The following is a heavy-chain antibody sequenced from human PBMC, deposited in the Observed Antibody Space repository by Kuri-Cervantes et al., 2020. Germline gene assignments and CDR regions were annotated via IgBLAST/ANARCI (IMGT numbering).Heavy chain of an antibody. CDR3: VRQEGNLLAIFDC. CDR1: GGSISSNSHY. V-gene: IGHV4-39*01. CDR2: IFYVGST. D-gene: IGHD2/OR15-2a*01. Sequence: SETLSLTCAVSGGSISSNSHYWVWIRQSPGKGLEWIGSIFYVGSTYYNPSLKSRLTISVDTAKNQFALNLSSVTAADTAVYYCVRQEGNLLAIFDCWGQGVLVTVSS. J-gene: IGHJ4*02.